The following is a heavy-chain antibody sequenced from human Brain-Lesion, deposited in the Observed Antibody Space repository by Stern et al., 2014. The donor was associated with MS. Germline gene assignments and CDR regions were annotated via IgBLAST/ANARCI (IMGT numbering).Heavy chain of an antibody. Sequence: VQLVESGAEVKKPGASVRVSCKVSGYTLTELSMHWVRQAPRKGLEWMGGFDPEDVETIYAQKFQGRVTMTEDTSTDTAYMELSSLRSEDTAVYYCATLSPGAGGNYYRHFDYWGQGTLVTVSS. V-gene: IGHV1-24*01. D-gene: IGHD1-26*01. CDR2: FDPEDVET. J-gene: IGHJ4*02. CDR1: GYTLTELS. CDR3: ATLSPGAGGNYYRHFDY.